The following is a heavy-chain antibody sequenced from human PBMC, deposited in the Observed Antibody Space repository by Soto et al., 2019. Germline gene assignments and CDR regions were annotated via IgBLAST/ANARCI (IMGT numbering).Heavy chain of an antibody. D-gene: IGHD6-13*01. CDR3: TTLVDSGSWDRDGDY. CDR2: IKSKTDGGTT. J-gene: IGHJ4*02. CDR1: GFTFSNAW. V-gene: IGHV3-15*07. Sequence: EVQLVESGGGLVKPGGSLRLSCAASGFTFSNAWMNWVRQAPGKGLEWVGRIKSKTDGGTTDYAAPVKGRFTNSRDXSXXTLYLRRNSLKTKDTAVYYCTTLVDSGSWDRDGDYCGQGTLVVVSS.